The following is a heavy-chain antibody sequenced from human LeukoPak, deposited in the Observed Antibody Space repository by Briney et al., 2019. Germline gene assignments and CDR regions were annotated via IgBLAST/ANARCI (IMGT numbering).Heavy chain of an antibody. CDR3: ARGPGTVIEVAGFWFDP. CDR1: GGSFSGYY. D-gene: IGHD6-19*01. V-gene: IGHV4-34*01. J-gene: IGHJ5*02. Sequence: SETLSLTCAVYGGSFSGYYWIWIRQPPGKGLEWIGEINHSGSTNYNPSLRSRVTISVDRSKNQFSLSLSSVTAADTAVFYCARGPGTVIEVAGFWFDPWGQGTLVTVSS. CDR2: INHSGST.